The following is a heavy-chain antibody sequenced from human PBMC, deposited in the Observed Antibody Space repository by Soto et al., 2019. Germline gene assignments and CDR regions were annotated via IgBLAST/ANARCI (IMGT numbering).Heavy chain of an antibody. D-gene: IGHD2-15*01. CDR1: GFTFSSYW. CDR3: ATSRGTDCSGGSCYLTGYYYYYYMDV. J-gene: IGHJ6*03. V-gene: IGHV3-7*01. CDR2: IKQDGSEK. Sequence: GGSLRLSCAASGFTFSSYWMSWVRQAPGKGLEWVANIKQDGSEKYYVDSVKGRFTISRDNAKNSLYLQMNSLRAEDAAVYYCATSRGTDCSGGSCYLTGYYYYYYMDVWGKGTTVTVSS.